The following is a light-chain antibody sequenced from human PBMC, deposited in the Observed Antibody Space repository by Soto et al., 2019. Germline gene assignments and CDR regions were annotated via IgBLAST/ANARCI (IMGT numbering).Light chain of an antibody. CDR3: QHRGHCPLFT. CDR2: DAS. Sequence: EIVLTQSPATLSLSPGERATLSCRTSQSVSYNLAWYQQKPGQAPRLLIYDASNRATGVPARFSGSGSGTGITLTISSLEPEDFAVYYCQHRGHCPLFTFGQGSKLEIK. V-gene: IGKV3-11*01. J-gene: IGKJ2*01. CDR1: QSVSYN.